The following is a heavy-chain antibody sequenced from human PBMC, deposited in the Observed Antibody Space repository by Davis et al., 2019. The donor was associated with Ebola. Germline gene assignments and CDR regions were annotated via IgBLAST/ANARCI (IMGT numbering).Heavy chain of an antibody. Sequence: GESLKIPCAASGFTFSSYEMNWVRQAPGKGLEWVSYISSSGSTIYYADSVKGRFTISRDNAKNSLYLQMNSLRAEDTAVYYCARAGGLEWLTYRDVWGQGTTVTVSS. V-gene: IGHV3-48*03. J-gene: IGHJ6*02. CDR3: ARAGGLEWLTYRDV. CDR1: GFTFSSYE. CDR2: ISSSGSTI. D-gene: IGHD3-3*01.